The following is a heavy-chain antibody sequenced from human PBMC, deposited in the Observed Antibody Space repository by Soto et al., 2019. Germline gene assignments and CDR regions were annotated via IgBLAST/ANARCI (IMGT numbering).Heavy chain of an antibody. CDR2: ISYDGSNK. CDR1: GFTFSSYA. CDR3: ARESRDTAMVLVGDWFDP. J-gene: IGHJ5*02. D-gene: IGHD5-18*01. Sequence: PGGSLRLSCAASGFTFSSYAMHWVRQAPGKGLEWVAVISYDGSNKYYADSVKGRFTISRDNSKNTLYLQMNSLRAEDTAVYYCARESRDTAMVLVGDWFDPWGQGTLVTVSS. V-gene: IGHV3-30-3*01.